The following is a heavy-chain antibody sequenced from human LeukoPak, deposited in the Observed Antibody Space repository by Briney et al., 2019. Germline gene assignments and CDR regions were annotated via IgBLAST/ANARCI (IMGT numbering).Heavy chain of an antibody. CDR1: GFTFSSYA. V-gene: IGHV3-23*01. CDR2: ISGSGGST. Sequence: GGPLRLSCAASGFTFSSYAMSWVRQAPGKGLEWVSAISGSGGSTYYADSVKGRFTIPRDNSKNTLYLQMNSLRAEDTAVYYCANNWNYFGYWGQGTLVTVSS. D-gene: IGHD1-20*01. CDR3: ANNWNYFGY. J-gene: IGHJ4*02.